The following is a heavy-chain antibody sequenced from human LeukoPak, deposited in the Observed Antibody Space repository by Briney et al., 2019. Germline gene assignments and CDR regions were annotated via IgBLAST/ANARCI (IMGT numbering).Heavy chain of an antibody. D-gene: IGHD3-10*01. CDR2: IYYSGST. CDR3: ARDRKATMVRGVKFYYYYMDV. CDR1: GGSISSYY. V-gene: IGHV4-59*01. J-gene: IGHJ6*03. Sequence: SETLSLTCTVSGGSISSYYWSWIRQPPGKGLEWIGYIYYSGSTNYNPSLKSRVTISVDTSKSQFSLKLSSVTAADTAVYYCARDRKATMVRGVKFYYYYMDVWGKGTTVTVSS.